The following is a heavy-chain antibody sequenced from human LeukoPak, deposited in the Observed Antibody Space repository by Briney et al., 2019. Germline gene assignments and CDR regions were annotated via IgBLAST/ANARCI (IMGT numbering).Heavy chain of an antibody. D-gene: IGHD3-3*01. J-gene: IGHJ4*02. CDR3: ASKGNYDFWSGSES. Sequence: PGGSLRLSCAASGFTFSSYWMHWVRQAPGKGLGWVSRINSVGRSTSYADSVKGRFTISRDNAKNTLYLQMNGLRAEDTAVYYCASKGNYDFWSGSESWGQGTLVTVSS. V-gene: IGHV3-74*01. CDR2: INSVGRST. CDR1: GFTFSSYW.